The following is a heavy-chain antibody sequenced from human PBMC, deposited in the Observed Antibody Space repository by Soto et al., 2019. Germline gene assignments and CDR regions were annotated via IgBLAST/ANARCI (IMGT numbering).Heavy chain of an antibody. CDR1: GYTFTSYD. J-gene: IGHJ4*02. Sequence: QVQLVQSGAEVKKPGASVKVSCKASGYTFTSYDINWVRQATGQGLEWMGWMNPNSGNTGSAQKFQGRVTMTRNTSIGTAYMERSSLRCEDTAGYYCARGLSRWDLLGGPDYWGQVTLGTFAS. D-gene: IGHD1-26*01. CDR3: ARGLSRWDLLGGPDY. CDR2: MNPNSGNT. V-gene: IGHV1-8*01.